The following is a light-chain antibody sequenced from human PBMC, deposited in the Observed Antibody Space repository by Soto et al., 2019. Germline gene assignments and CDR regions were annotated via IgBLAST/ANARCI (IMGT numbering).Light chain of an antibody. CDR2: GAF. Sequence: EIVLTQSPGTLSLSPGERATLSCRASQSVAANYLAWYQQKPGRAPRLLIYGAFNRATDIADRFSGSGSGTDFTLTISRLEPEDCAVYYCQQYGGSPYTFGPGTKLEIK. CDR3: QQYGGSPYT. CDR1: QSVAANY. V-gene: IGKV3-20*01. J-gene: IGKJ2*01.